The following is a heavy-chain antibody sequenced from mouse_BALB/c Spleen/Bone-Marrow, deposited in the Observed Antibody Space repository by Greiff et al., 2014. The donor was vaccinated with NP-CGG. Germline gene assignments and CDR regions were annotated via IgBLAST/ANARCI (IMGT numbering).Heavy chain of an antibody. CDR1: GYTFTSYW. CDR2: INPSNGGT. Sequence: QVQLKESGAELVKPGAPVKLSCKASGYTFTSYWMHWVKQRPGQGLEWIGEINPSNGGTNYNEKFKSKATLTLDKSSSTAYMQLSSLASEDSAVYYCSREESLGDAMDYWGQGTSVTVSS. CDR3: SREESLGDAMDY. V-gene: IGHV1S81*02. J-gene: IGHJ4*01. D-gene: IGHD4-1*01.